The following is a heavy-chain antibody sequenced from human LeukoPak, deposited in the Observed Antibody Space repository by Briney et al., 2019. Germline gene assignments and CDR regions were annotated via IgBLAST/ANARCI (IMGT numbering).Heavy chain of an antibody. D-gene: IGHD3-22*01. Sequence: KRGESLKISCKGSGFGFTSYWIGWVRQMPGKGLEWMGIIYPGDSDTRYSPSFQGQVTISADKSISTAYLQWSSLKASDTAMYYCASSSDYYDSSGYPDYWGQGTLVTVSS. V-gene: IGHV5-51*01. CDR3: ASSSDYYDSSGYPDY. CDR1: GFGFTSYW. J-gene: IGHJ4*02. CDR2: IYPGDSDT.